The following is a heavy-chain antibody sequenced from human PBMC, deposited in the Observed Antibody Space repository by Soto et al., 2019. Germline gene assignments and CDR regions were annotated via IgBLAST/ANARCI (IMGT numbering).Heavy chain of an antibody. J-gene: IGHJ2*01. Sequence: EVQLLESGGGLVQPGGSLRLSCAASGFTFSSYAMSWVRQAPGKGLEWVPVISDSGGFTYYADSVRGRFTISRDNSKNTLYLQMNSLRAEDTAVYYCAKDPTTVVRQYFDLWGRGTLVTVSS. CDR1: GFTFSSYA. D-gene: IGHD4-17*01. CDR3: AKDPTTVVRQYFDL. V-gene: IGHV3-23*01. CDR2: ISDSGGFT.